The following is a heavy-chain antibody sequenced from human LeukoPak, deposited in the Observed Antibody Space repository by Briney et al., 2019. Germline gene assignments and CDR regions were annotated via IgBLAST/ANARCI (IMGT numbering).Heavy chain of an antibody. D-gene: IGHD6-19*01. Sequence: GGSLRLSCAASGFTFSNAWMSWVRQAPGKGLEWVGRIKSKTDGGTTDYAAPVKGRFTISRDDSKNTLYLQMNSLKTEDTAVYYCTTGAYSSGWKFDYWGQGTLVTVSS. CDR2: IKSKTDGGTT. V-gene: IGHV3-15*01. J-gene: IGHJ4*02. CDR1: GFTFSNAW. CDR3: TTGAYSSGWKFDY.